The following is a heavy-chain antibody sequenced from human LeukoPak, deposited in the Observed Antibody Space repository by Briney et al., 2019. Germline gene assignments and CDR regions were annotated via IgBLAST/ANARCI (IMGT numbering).Heavy chain of an antibody. V-gene: IGHV1-18*01. CDR1: GYTFTSYG. D-gene: IGHD3-3*01. J-gene: IGHJ3*02. CDR3: ARDGSPYYDFWSGIKDAFDI. Sequence: VASVNVSCKASGYTFTSYGISWVRQAPGQGLEWMGWISAYNGNTNYAQKLQGRVTMTTDTSTSTAYMELRSLRSDDTAVYYCARDGSPYYDFWSGIKDAFDIWGQGTMVTVSS. CDR2: ISAYNGNT.